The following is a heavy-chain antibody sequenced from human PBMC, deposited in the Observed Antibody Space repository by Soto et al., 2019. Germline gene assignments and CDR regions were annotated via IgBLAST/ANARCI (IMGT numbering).Heavy chain of an antibody. CDR2: IYYSGST. CDR3: ARDSPSSVAGYNWFDP. D-gene: IGHD6-19*01. J-gene: IGHJ5*02. V-gene: IGHV4-31*03. CDR1: GGSISSGGYY. Sequence: QVQLQESGPGLVKPSQTLSPTCTVSGGSISSGGYYWSWIRQHPGKGLEWIGYIYYSGSTYYNPSLKSRVTISVDTPKNQFSLKLSSVTAADTAVYYCARDSPSSVAGYNWFDPWGQGTLVTVSS.